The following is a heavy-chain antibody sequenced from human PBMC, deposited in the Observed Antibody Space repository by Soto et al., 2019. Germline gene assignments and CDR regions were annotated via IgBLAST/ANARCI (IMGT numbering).Heavy chain of an antibody. V-gene: IGHV3-7*03. CDR1: GFTFSSYW. CDR2: IKQDGSEK. Sequence: LRLSCAASGFTFSSYWMSWVRQAPGKGLEWVANIKQDGSEKYYVDSVKGRFTISRDNAKNSLYLQMNSLRAEDTAVYYCARVARTKGNYYYGMDVWGQGTTVTVSS. CDR3: ARVARTKGNYYYGMDV. J-gene: IGHJ6*02. D-gene: IGHD3-10*01.